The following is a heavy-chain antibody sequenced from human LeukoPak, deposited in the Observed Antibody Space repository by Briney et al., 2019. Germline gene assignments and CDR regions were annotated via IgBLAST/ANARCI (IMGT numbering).Heavy chain of an antibody. J-gene: IGHJ4*02. CDR3: ARDGGAVVVTAIPFDY. V-gene: IGHV3-48*01. D-gene: IGHD2-21*02. CDR1: GFTFSNYS. Sequence: GGSLRLSCAASGFTFSNYSMNWVRQAPGKGLEWISYISHISSTTYYADSVKGRFTISRDNAKNSLYLQMNSLRAEDTAVYYCARDGGAVVVTAIPFDYWGQGTLVTVSS. CDR2: ISHISSTT.